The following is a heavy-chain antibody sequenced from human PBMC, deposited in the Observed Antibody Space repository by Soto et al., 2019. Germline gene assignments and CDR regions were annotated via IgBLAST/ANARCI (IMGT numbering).Heavy chain of an antibody. V-gene: IGHV3-30*03. J-gene: IGHJ3*02. CDR3: ARDHLSSSGYLGVAFDI. CDR1: GFTFSNYG. Sequence: GGSLRLSCAASGFTFSNYGMHWVRQAPGKGLEWVAVISYDGSNKNYGDPVKGRFTISRDNPKKTLYLQMNSLRPEDTAVYYCARDHLSSSGYLGVAFDIWGQGTMVTVSS. CDR2: ISYDGSNK. D-gene: IGHD3-22*01.